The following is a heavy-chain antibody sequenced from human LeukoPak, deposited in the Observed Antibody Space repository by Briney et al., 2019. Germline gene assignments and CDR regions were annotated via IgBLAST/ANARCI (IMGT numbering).Heavy chain of an antibody. CDR3: ARGYCSSTSCYGYYYYYYYMDV. CDR1: GGTFSSYA. CDR2: IIPIFGTA. D-gene: IGHD2-2*01. J-gene: IGHJ6*03. V-gene: IGHV1-69*01. Sequence: SVKVSCKASGGTFSSYAISWVRQAPGQGLEWMGGIIPIFGTANYAQKFQGRVTITADESTSTAYMELSSLRSEDTAVYYCARGYCSSTSCYGYYYYYYYMDVWGKGTTVTVSS.